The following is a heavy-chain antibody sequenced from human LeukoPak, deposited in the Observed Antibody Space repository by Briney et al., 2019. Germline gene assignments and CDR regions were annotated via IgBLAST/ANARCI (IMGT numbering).Heavy chain of an antibody. CDR1: GFTFTEFY. Sequence: GRSQRLSCVASGFTFTEFYMTWVRQAPGKGPEWVADINRSGDTINYADSVKGRFTISRDNANSSLFLQMNSLRVEDTAVHYCARGPSGYYFFDYWGQGTLVTVSS. CDR3: ARGPSGYYFFDY. J-gene: IGHJ4*02. D-gene: IGHD3-9*01. V-gene: IGHV3-11*04. CDR2: INRSGDTI.